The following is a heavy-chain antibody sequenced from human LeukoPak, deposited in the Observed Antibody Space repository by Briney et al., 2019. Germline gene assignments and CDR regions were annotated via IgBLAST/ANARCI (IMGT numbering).Heavy chain of an antibody. V-gene: IGHV3-48*02. CDR1: GFSFSGYS. J-gene: IGHJ4*02. D-gene: IGHD6-19*01. CDR2: TSSSSSAI. Sequence: PGGSLRLSCAASGFSFSGYSMNWVRQAPGKGLEWVSYTSSSSSAIYYADSVKGRFTISRDNAKNSLYLQMNSLRDEDTAVYYCARVGIAVAQFFDYWGQGTLVTVSS. CDR3: ARVGIAVAQFFDY.